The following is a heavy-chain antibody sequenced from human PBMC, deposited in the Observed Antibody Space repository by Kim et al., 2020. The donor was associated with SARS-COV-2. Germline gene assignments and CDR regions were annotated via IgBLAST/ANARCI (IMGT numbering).Heavy chain of an antibody. V-gene: IGHV3-53*01. CDR3: TRHQGSGWYAY. CDR2: T. J-gene: IGHJ4*02. D-gene: IGHD6-19*01. Sequence: TYYAVSGKGRFTISRDNSKNTLYLQMTSLRPEDTAVYYCTRHQGSGWYAYWGQVPLVTVSS.